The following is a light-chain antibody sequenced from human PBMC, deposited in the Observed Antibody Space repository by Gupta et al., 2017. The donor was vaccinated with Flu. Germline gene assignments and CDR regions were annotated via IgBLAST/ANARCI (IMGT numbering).Light chain of an antibody. V-gene: IGKV2-28*01. J-gene: IGKJ4*01. Sequence: VTPGEPASISCRSSQSLLHSNGYNYLDWYLQKTGQSPQLLIYLGSNRASGVPDRFSGSGSGTDFTLKISRVEAEDVGVYYCMQSLQTPLTFGGGTKVEIK. CDR3: MQSLQTPLT. CDR2: LGS. CDR1: QSLLHSNGYNY.